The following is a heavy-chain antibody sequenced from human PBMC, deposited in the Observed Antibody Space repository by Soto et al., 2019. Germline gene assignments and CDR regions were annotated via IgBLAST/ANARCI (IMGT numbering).Heavy chain of an antibody. J-gene: IGHJ6*02. CDR3: ARDSSGVWDIVVVPAARGMDV. Sequence: SETLSLTCTVSGGSISSGGYYWSWIRQHPGKGLEWIGYIYYSGSTYYNPSLKSRVTISVDTSKNQFSLKLSSVTAADTAVYYCARDSSGVWDIVVVPAARGMDVWGQGTTVTVSS. D-gene: IGHD2-2*01. CDR1: GGSISSGGYY. V-gene: IGHV4-31*03. CDR2: IYYSGST.